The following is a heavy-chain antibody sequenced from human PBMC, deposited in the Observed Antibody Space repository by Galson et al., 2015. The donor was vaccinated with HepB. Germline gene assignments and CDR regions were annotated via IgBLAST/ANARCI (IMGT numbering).Heavy chain of an antibody. CDR2: ISSSSSYI. V-gene: IGHV3-21*01. Sequence: SLRLSCAASGFTFSSYSMNWVRQAPGKGLEWVSSISSSSSYIYYADSVKGRFTISRDNAKNSLYLQMNSLRAEDTAVYYCARTMTDYYYYGMDVWGQGTTVTVSS. CDR1: GFTFSSYS. J-gene: IGHJ6*02. CDR3: ARTMTDYYYYGMDV. D-gene: IGHD4-17*01.